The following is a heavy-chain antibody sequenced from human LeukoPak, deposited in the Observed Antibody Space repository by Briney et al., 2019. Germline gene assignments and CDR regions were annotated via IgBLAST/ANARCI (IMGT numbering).Heavy chain of an antibody. Sequence: GGSLRLSCAASGFTFSSYWMSWVRQAPGKGPECVANIKQDGSEKYYVDSVKGRFTISRDNAKNSLYLQMNSLRAEDTAVYYCAKDNTVIQMVGRRRGPFDYWGQGTLVTVSS. CDR2: IKQDGSEK. D-gene: IGHD5-18*01. V-gene: IGHV3-7*01. J-gene: IGHJ4*02. CDR3: AKDNTVIQMVGRRRGPFDY. CDR1: GFTFSSYW.